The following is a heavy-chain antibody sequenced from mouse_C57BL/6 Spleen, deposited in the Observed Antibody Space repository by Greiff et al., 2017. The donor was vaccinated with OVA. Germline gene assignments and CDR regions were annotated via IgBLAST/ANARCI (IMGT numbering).Heavy chain of an antibody. J-gene: IGHJ4*01. V-gene: IGHV1-39*01. CDR1: GYSFTDYY. D-gene: IGHD1-1*01. CDR2: INPNYGAT. Sequence: VQLQQSGPELVKPGASVKISCKASGYSFTDYYMNWVKQSNGKSLEWIGVINPNYGATSYNQKFKGKATLTVDQSSSTAYMQLNSLSSEDSAVCYCARGCSTTETGFAYWGQGTSVTVSS. CDR3: ARGCSTTETGFAY.